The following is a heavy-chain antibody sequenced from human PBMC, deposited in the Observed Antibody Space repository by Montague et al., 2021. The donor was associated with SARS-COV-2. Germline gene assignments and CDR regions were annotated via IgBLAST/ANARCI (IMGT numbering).Heavy chain of an antibody. CDR1: GASLSGSY. D-gene: IGHD3-10*01. V-gene: IGHV4-34*01. J-gene: IGHJ6*03. CDR3: ARALFSRRGVYITTYYYSYYMDA. Sequence: SETLSLTCAVYGASLSGSYWTWIRQPPGKGLELIGEVNQSGVTNYNPSLKSRVAISVDTSKNRFSLRLSSVTAADTAVYYCARALFSRRGVYITTYYYSYYMDAWGTGTTVTVSS. CDR2: VNQSGVT.